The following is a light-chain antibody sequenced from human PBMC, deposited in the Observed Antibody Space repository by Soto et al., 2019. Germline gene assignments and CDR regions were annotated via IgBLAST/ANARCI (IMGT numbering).Light chain of an antibody. V-gene: IGLV1-36*01. CDR2: YDD. J-gene: IGLJ3*02. Sequence: QSVLTQPPSVSESPRQRVTISCSGSSSNIGNNAVNWYQQLQGKEPKLLIYYDDLLPSGVSDRFSCAKSGSSASLAISGRQSEEEADYYCSAWYDSLNGPVFGGGTKVTVL. CDR3: SAWYDSLNGPV. CDR1: SSNIGNNA.